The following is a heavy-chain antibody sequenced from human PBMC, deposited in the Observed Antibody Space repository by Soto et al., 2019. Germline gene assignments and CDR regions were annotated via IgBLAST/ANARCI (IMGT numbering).Heavy chain of an antibody. V-gene: IGHV4-59*01. CDR1: GSSISSYY. D-gene: IGHD2-2*01. Sequence: PAETLSLTCTVSGSSISSYYWSWIRQSPGKGLEWIGYIHYSGSTKSNPSLKSRVTISVDTSRNQVSLKLSSVTAADSAVYFCARARYQLLHPYYYGMDVWGQGTTVTVS. J-gene: IGHJ6*02. CDR2: IHYSGST. CDR3: ARARYQLLHPYYYGMDV.